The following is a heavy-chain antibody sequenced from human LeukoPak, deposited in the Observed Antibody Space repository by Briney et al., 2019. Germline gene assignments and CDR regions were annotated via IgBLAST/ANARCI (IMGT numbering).Heavy chain of an antibody. D-gene: IGHD1-26*01. CDR3: ARSVYSGSYFVDY. J-gene: IGHJ4*02. CDR2: INPNSGGT. V-gene: IGHV1-2*02. CDR1: GYTFTGYY. Sequence: ASVTVSCKASGYTFTGYYMHWVRQAPGQGLEWMGWINPNSGGTNYAQKFQGRVTMTRDTSISTAYMELSRLRSDDTAVYYCARSVYSGSYFVDYWGQGTLVTVSS.